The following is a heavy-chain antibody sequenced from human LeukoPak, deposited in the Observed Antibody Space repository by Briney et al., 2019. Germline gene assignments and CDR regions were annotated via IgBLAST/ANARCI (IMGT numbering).Heavy chain of an antibody. J-gene: IGHJ3*02. Sequence: PSETLSLTCTVSGGSISSYYWSWIRQPPGKGLEWIGYISYSGNTNYNPSLKSRVTMSVDTSKNQFSLKLSSLTAADTAVYYCARAPPSGFWSGLNAFDIWGQGTMVSVSS. CDR2: ISYSGNT. D-gene: IGHD3-3*01. CDR3: ARAPPSGFWSGLNAFDI. CDR1: GGSISSYY. V-gene: IGHV4-59*01.